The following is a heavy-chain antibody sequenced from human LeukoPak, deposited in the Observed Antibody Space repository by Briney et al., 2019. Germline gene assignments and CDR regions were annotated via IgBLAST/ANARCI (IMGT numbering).Heavy chain of an antibody. CDR1: GYTFTGYY. CDR3: ARGHVLRFLEWLASEIDY. J-gene: IGHJ4*02. V-gene: IGHV1-2*02. CDR2: INPNSGGT. Sequence: ASVKVSCKASGYTFTGYYMHWVRQAPGQGLEWMGWINPNSGGTNYAQKFQGRVTMTRDTSISTAYMELSRLRSDDTAVYYCARGHVLRFLEWLASEIDYWGQGTLVTVSS. D-gene: IGHD3-3*01.